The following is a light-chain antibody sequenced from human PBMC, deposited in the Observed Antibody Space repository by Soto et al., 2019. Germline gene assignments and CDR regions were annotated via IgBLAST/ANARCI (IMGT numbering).Light chain of an antibody. J-gene: IGLJ1*01. CDR2: EVS. CDR3: SSYTSSSTYV. Sequence: QSVLTQPASVSGSPGQSITISCTGTSSDVGAYNYVSWYQQHPGKVPKLMIYEVSNRPSGVSNRFSGSKFGNTASLTISGLQAEDEVDYYCSSYTSSSTYVFGTGTKVTVL. CDR1: SSDVGAYNY. V-gene: IGLV2-14*01.